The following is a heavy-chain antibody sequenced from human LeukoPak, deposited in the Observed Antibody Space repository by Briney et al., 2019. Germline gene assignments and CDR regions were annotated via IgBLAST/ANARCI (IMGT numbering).Heavy chain of an antibody. D-gene: IGHD1-26*01. J-gene: IGHJ3*01. Sequence: PSETLSLTCIVSGGSMSSNYWSWIRQPPGKGLEWIGYIYNSGTIYYSGSTNYNPSLLSRVTISVDTSKNQFSLKLRSVTAADTAVYYCARPFSGSYSDAFDLWGQGTMVTVSS. CDR1: GGSMSSNY. CDR2: IYNSGTIYYSGST. CDR3: ARPFSGSYSDAFDL. V-gene: IGHV4-59*08.